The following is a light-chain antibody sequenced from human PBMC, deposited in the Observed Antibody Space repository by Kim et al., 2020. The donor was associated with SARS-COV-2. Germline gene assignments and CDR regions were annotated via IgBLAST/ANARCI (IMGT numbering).Light chain of an antibody. CDR1: AIGSKN. V-gene: IGLV3-9*01. CDR2: RDN. Sequence: SVALGQTAKITCGGKAIGSKNVHWYQQNTGQAPVVVIYRDNNRPSGIPERFSGSNSGNTATLTITRAQAGDEADYYCQVWDSRIVVFGGGTQLTVL. J-gene: IGLJ2*01. CDR3: QVWDSRIVV.